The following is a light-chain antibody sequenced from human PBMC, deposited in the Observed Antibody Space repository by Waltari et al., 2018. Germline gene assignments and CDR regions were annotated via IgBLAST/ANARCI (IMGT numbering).Light chain of an antibody. CDR1: QGINHY. CDR2: AAS. J-gene: IGKJ2*01. CDR3: QKCFSAPYT. Sequence: DIQMTQSPSSLSASVGDRVTITCRASQGINHYLAWYQQRAGNAPKVLIYAASILQSGVPARFSGSGAGTDFTLTISSLQPEEVGTDYCQKCFSAPYTFGQGTKLEI. V-gene: IGKV1-27*01.